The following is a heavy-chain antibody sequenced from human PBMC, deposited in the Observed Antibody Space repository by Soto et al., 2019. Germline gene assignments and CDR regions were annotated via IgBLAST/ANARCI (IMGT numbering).Heavy chain of an antibody. CDR1: GGTFSSYA. V-gene: IGHV1-69*06. Sequence: QVQLVQSGAEVKKPGSSVKVSCKASGGTFSSYAISWVRQAPGQGLEWMGGIIPIFGTANYAQKFQGRVTITADKATSTAYMELSSLRSEDTAVYYCARDRTGTTSYYYGMDVWGQGTTVTVSS. CDR2: IIPIFGTA. J-gene: IGHJ6*02. D-gene: IGHD1-7*01. CDR3: ARDRTGTTSYYYGMDV.